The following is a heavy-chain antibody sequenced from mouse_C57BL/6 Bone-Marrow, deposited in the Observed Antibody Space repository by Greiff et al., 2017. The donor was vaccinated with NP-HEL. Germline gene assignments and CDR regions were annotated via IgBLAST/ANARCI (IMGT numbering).Heavy chain of an antibody. J-gene: IGHJ3*01. CDR3: AREGGYYGSPFAY. D-gene: IGHD1-1*01. CDR2: ISYDGSN. V-gene: IGHV3-6*01. Sequence: EVKLQESGPGLVKPSQSLSLTCSVTGYSIISGYYWNWIRQFPGNKLEWMAYISYDGSNNYNPSLKNRTPITRDISKNQFFLKLTSVTTEDTATYYCAREGGYYGSPFAYWGQGTLVTVSA. CDR1: GYSIISGYY.